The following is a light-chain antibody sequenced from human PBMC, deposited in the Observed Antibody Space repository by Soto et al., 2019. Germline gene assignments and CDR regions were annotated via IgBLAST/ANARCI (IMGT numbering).Light chain of an antibody. V-gene: IGKV3-20*01. Sequence: EIVLTQSPGTLSLSPGERATLSCRASQSVSSSYLAWYQQKPGQAPRLLIYGASSRATGIPDRFSGSRSGTDFTLTISRLEPEDFAVYYCQQYGSSLMTFGQGTRLEIK. CDR1: QSVSSSY. CDR3: QQYGSSLMT. CDR2: GAS. J-gene: IGKJ5*01.